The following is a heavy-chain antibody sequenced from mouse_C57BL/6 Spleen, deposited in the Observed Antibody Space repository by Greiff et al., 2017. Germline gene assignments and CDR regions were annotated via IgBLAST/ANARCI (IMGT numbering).Heavy chain of an antibody. Sequence: VQLQQPGAELVMPGASVKLSCKASGYTFTSYWMHWVKQRPGQGLEWIGEIDPSDSDTNYNQKFKGKSTLTVDKSSSTAYMQLSSLTSADSAVYYCARSLNYYGSSFLDYWGQGTTLTVSS. CDR1: GYTFTSYW. D-gene: IGHD1-1*01. V-gene: IGHV1-69*01. CDR3: ARSLNYYGSSFLDY. J-gene: IGHJ2*01. CDR2: IDPSDSDT.